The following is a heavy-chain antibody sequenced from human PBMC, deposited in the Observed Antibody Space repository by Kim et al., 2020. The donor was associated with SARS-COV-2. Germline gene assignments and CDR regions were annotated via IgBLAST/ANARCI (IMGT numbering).Heavy chain of an antibody. Sequence: SETLSLTCTVSGGSISSSSYYWGWIRQPPGKGLEWIGSIYYSGSTYYNPSLKSRVTISVDTSKNQFSLKLSSVTAADTAVYYCASSITMIVVVIGDAFDIWGQGTMVTVSS. CDR1: GGSISSSSYY. V-gene: IGHV4-39*01. CDR3: ASSITMIVVVIGDAFDI. CDR2: IYYSGST. D-gene: IGHD3-22*01. J-gene: IGHJ3*02.